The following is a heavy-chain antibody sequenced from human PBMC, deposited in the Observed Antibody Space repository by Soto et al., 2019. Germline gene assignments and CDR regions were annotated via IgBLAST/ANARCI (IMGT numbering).Heavy chain of an antibody. Sequence: SETLSLTCTVSGGSISSGDYYRSWIRQPPGKGLEWIGYIYYSGSTYYNPSLKSRVTISVDTSKNQFSLKLSSVTAADTAVYYCATESVLPYYYGMDVWGQGTTVTVSS. CDR1: GGSISSGDYY. CDR3: ATESVLPYYYGMDV. J-gene: IGHJ6*02. D-gene: IGHD2-15*01. CDR2: IYYSGST. V-gene: IGHV4-30-4*01.